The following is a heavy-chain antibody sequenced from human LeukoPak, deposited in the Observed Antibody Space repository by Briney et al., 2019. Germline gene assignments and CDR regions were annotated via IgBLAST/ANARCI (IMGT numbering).Heavy chain of an antibody. CDR2: INPSGGST. V-gene: IGHV1-46*01. Sequence: ASVKASCKASGYTFTSYYMHWVRQAPGQGLEWMGIINPSGGSTSYAQKFQGRVTMTRDMATSTDYMEVNSLRSEDTAVYYCARDNSMGDSAWWFDPWGQGTLVTVSS. J-gene: IGHJ5*02. CDR1: GYTFTSYY. CDR3: ARDNSMGDSAWWFDP. D-gene: IGHD5-12*01.